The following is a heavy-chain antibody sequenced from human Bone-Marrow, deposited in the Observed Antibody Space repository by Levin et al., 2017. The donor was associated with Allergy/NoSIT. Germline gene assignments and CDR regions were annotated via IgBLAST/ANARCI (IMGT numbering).Heavy chain of an antibody. J-gene: IGHJ4*02. V-gene: IGHV3-48*03. Sequence: SCAASGFSLSDYEMHWVRQAPGKGLEWVSYMSNNGSIIYHADSVRGRFILSRDKAKSSLYLQMHSLRVEDSAIYYCVAFGSASFWGQGTLVTVSS. CDR1: GFSLSDYE. D-gene: IGHD2-15*01. CDR2: MSNNGSII. CDR3: VAFGSASF.